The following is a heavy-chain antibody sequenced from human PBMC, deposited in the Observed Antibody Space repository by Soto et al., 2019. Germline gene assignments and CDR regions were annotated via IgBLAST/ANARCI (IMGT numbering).Heavy chain of an antibody. CDR2: INSASTIT. Sequence: DVQLVESGGGLVQPGGSLRLSCAASGFPFNTYAMHWVRQAPGKGLEWISYINSASTITFHADSVKGRFTVSRDNAENSLYLQMSSLRHEDTAVYYCARDLSHWGQGTLVTVSS. CDR3: ARDLSH. V-gene: IGHV3-48*02. J-gene: IGHJ4*02. CDR1: GFPFNTYA.